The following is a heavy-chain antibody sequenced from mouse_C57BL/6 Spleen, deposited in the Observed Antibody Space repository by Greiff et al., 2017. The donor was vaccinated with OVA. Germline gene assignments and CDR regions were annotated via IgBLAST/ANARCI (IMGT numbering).Heavy chain of an antibody. J-gene: IGHJ3*01. CDR3: ARGSSFAWFAY. D-gene: IGHD1-1*01. V-gene: IGHV1-69*01. CDR2: IDPSDSYT. CDR1: GYTFTSYW. Sequence: VQLQQPGAELVMPGASVKLSCKASGYTFTSYWMHWVKQRPGPGLEWIGEIDPSDSYTNYNQKFKGKSTLTVDKSSSTAYMQLSSLTSEDSAVYYCARGSSFAWFAYWGQGTLVTVSA.